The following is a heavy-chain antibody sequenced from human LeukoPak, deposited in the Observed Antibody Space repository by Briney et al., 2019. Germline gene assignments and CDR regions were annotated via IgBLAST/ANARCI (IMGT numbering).Heavy chain of an antibody. Sequence: SETLSLTCTVSNDSIHSYYWGWIRQPAGKGLEWIGRLYTSGTTDYNPSLKSRVSMSVDTSKNQFSLRLTSVTAADTAVYYRARGWDAANWYFDLWGRGTLVTV. CDR1: NDSIHSYY. D-gene: IGHD6-19*01. CDR2: LYTSGTT. J-gene: IGHJ2*01. CDR3: ARGWDAANWYFDL. V-gene: IGHV4-4*07.